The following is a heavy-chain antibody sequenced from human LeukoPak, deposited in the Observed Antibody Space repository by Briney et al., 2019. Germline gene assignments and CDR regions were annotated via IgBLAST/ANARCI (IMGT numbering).Heavy chain of an antibody. CDR3: AKGGRVAGYFDY. Sequence: GGSLRLSCAASGFTFSSYAMRWVRQAPGKGREGVSAISGSGGSTYYADSVKGPFTISRDNSKNTLYLQMNSLRAEDTAVYYCAKGGRVAGYFDYWGQGTLVTVSS. J-gene: IGHJ4*02. V-gene: IGHV3-23*01. D-gene: IGHD6-19*01. CDR2: ISGSGGST. CDR1: GFTFSSYA.